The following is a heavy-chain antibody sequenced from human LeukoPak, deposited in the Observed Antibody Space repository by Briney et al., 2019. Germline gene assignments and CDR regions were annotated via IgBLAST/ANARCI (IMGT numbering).Heavy chain of an antibody. Sequence: GASVKVSCKASGYTFTGNYMHWVRQAPGQGLEWMGWINPNSGGTNYAQKLQGRVTMTTDTSTSTAYMELRSLRSDDTAVYYCARAVVVTDIGAFDIWGQGTMVTVSS. CDR2: INPNSGGT. CDR3: ARAVVVTDIGAFDI. V-gene: IGHV1-2*02. D-gene: IGHD3-22*01. CDR1: GYTFTGNY. J-gene: IGHJ3*02.